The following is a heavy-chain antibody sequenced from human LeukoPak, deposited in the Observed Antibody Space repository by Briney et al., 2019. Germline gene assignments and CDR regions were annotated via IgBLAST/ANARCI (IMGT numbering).Heavy chain of an antibody. D-gene: IGHD2-2*01. CDR1: GFTFSSYA. CDR3: AKDFYCSSTSCEYNWFDP. CDR2: ISGSGGST. V-gene: IGHV3-23*01. J-gene: IGHJ5*02. Sequence: GGSLRLSCAASGFTFSSYAMSWVRQAPGKGLEWVSAISGSGGSTYYADSVKGRFTISRDNSKNTLYLQMNSLRAEDTAVYYCAKDFYCSSTSCEYNWFDPWGQGTLVTVSS.